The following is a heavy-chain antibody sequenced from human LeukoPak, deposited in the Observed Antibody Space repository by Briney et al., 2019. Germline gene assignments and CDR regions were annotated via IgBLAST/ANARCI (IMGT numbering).Heavy chain of an antibody. CDR1: GFTFSSYS. Sequence: GGSLRLSCAASGFTFSSYSMNWVRQAPGKGLEWVSSISSSSSYIYYADSVKGRFTISRDNAKNSLYLQMNSLRAEDTAVYYCARYGLDYDFWSGYYFDYWGQGTLVTVSS. CDR2: ISSSSSYI. V-gene: IGHV3-21*01. D-gene: IGHD3-3*01. J-gene: IGHJ4*02. CDR3: ARYGLDYDFWSGYYFDY.